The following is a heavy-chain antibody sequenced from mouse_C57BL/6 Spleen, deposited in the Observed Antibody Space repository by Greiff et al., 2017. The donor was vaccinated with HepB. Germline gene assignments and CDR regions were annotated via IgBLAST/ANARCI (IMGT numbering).Heavy chain of an antibody. J-gene: IGHJ4*01. CDR2: IDPSDSYT. CDR3: ARPLIYYGNYDYAMDY. CDR1: GYTFTSYW. Sequence: QVQLQQPGAELVKPGASVKLSCKASGYTFTSYWMQWVKQRPGQGLEWIGEIDPSDSYTNYNQKFKGKATLTVDTSSSTAYMQLSSLTSEDSAVYYCARPLIYYGNYDYAMDYWGQGTSVTVSS. V-gene: IGHV1-50*01. D-gene: IGHD2-1*01.